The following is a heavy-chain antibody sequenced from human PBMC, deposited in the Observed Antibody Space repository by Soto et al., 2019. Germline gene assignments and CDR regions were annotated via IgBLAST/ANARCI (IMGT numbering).Heavy chain of an antibody. CDR2: INPNSGGT. Sequence: GASVKVSCKASGYTFTGYYMHWVRQAPGQGLEWMGWINPNSGGTNYAQKFQGRVTMTRDTSISTAYMELSRLRFDDTAVYYCAREIYSSGQPQSYGMDVWGQGTTVTVSS. D-gene: IGHD6-19*01. CDR1: GYTFTGYY. CDR3: AREIYSSGQPQSYGMDV. J-gene: IGHJ6*02. V-gene: IGHV1-2*02.